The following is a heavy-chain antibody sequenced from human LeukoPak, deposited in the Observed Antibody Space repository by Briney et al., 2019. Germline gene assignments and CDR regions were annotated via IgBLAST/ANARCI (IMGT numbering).Heavy chain of an antibody. V-gene: IGHV3-7*01. CDR1: GFIFSGSW. CDR2: IKKDGSEK. D-gene: IGHD3-22*01. J-gene: IGHJ4*02. CDR3: ARDSAPYYDSSGSRADY. Sequence: GGSLRLSCTASGFIFSGSWMAWIRQAPGKGLEWVAIIKKDGSEKYYVDSMKGRFTISRDNAKNSLFLQMNSLRAEDTAVYYCARDSAPYYDSSGSRADYWGQGTLVTVSS.